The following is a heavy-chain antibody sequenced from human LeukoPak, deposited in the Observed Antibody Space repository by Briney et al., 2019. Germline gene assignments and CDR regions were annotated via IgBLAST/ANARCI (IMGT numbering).Heavy chain of an antibody. D-gene: IGHD2-2*01. Sequence: GASVKVSCKVSGYTLTELSMHWVRQAPGKGLEWMGGFDPEDGETIYAQKFQGRVTMTEDTSTDTAYMELSSLRSEDTAVYYCATDCSSTSCYPKNSNWFDPWGQGTLVTVSS. CDR1: GYTLTELS. CDR2: FDPEDGET. V-gene: IGHV1-24*01. CDR3: ATDCSSTSCYPKNSNWFDP. J-gene: IGHJ5*02.